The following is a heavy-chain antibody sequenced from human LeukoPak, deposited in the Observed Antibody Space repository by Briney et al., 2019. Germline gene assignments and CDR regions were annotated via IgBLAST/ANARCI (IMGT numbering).Heavy chain of an antibody. Sequence: SETLSLTCTVSGGSVTKYYWHWIRQAPGKGLEWIGFIFHTGITNYNPSLKSRVTISVDTSKNQFSLKLTSVPAADTAVYFCARDLFPITWFESWGQGTLVTVSS. V-gene: IGHV4-59*02. CDR3: ARDLFPITWFES. CDR2: IFHTGIT. J-gene: IGHJ5*01. CDR1: GGSVTKYY. D-gene: IGHD1-14*01.